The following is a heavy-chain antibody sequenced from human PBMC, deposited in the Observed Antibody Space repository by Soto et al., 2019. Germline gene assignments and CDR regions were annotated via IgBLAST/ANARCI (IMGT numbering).Heavy chain of an antibody. CDR2: IWYDGSNK. CDR3: ARSGPYSSRQFWLGLHLDY. CDR1: GFTFSSYG. J-gene: IGHJ4*02. D-gene: IGHD6-19*01. V-gene: IGHV3-33*01. Sequence: QVQLVESGGGVVQPGRSLRLSCAASGFTFSSYGMHWVRQAPGKGLEWVAVIWYDGSNKYYADSVKGRFTISRDNSKNTLYLQMNSLRAEDKAVYYCARSGPYSSRQFWLGLHLDYWGQGTLVTVSS.